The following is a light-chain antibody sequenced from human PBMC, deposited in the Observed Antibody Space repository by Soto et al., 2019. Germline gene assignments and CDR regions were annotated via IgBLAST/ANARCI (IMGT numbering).Light chain of an antibody. CDR2: ANT. CDR3: QSYGSYRWV. V-gene: IGLV1-40*01. Sequence: QSVLTQPPSVSGAPGERVTISCIGSKSDIGAGYDVHWFQQFPGTAPKLLIYANTNRPSGVPDRFSGSKSGTSASLTITGLQAGDEADYYCQSYGSYRWVFGGGTKVTVL. J-gene: IGLJ3*02. CDR1: KSDIGAGYD.